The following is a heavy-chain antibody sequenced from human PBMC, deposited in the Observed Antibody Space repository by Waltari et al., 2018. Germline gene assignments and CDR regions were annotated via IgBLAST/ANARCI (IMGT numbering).Heavy chain of an antibody. Sequence: EVQLVESGGGLVQPGGSLRLSCVASGFTFSSNWVSWVRQAPGKGPEWVASIKQDGSEKYYVDSVKGRFTISRDNARGSLYLQMNSLRADDTAIYYCARAYDWGQGTLVTVSS. CDR2: IKQDGSEK. CDR3: ARAYD. J-gene: IGHJ4*02. CDR1: GFTFSSNW. D-gene: IGHD3-16*01. V-gene: IGHV3-7*01.